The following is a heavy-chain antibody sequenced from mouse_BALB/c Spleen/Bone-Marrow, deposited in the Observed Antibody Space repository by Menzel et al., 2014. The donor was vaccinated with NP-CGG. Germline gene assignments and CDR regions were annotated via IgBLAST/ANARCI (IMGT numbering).Heavy chain of an antibody. CDR3: ARGGDRYDDWFAY. J-gene: IGHJ3*01. CDR1: GYTFTDYN. V-gene: IGHV1S29*02. D-gene: IGHD2-14*01. Sequence: VQLKQSGPELVKPGASVKISCKASGYTFTDYNMHWVKQSHGKSLEWIGYIYPYNGGTDYNQKFKSKATLTVDNSSSTAYMELRSLTSEDSAVYYCARGGDRYDDWFAYWGQGTLVTVSA. CDR2: IYPYNGGT.